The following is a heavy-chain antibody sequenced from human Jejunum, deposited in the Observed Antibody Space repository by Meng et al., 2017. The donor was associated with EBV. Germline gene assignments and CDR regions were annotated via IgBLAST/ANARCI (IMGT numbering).Heavy chain of an antibody. CDR2: INHGGGA. Sequence: QVTIQQWGDGLLKPSDTLSLAAAVYGGSFSDYYWTWIRQPPGKGLEWIGEINHGGGAIYNPSLKSRVTISVDTSKNQFSLKLSSVTAADTAVYYCARLGGYASGTYYPIDPWGQGTLVTVSS. D-gene: IGHD3-10*01. J-gene: IGHJ5*02. CDR3: ARLGGYASGTYYPIDP. V-gene: IGHV4-34*01. CDR1: GGSFSDYY.